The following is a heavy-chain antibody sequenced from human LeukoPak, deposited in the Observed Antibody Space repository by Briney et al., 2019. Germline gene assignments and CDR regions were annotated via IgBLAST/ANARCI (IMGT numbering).Heavy chain of an antibody. CDR1: GYTFTSYA. D-gene: IGHD1-26*01. CDR3: ARTVSKWELLPIDY. V-gene: IGHV1-69*05. J-gene: IGHJ4*02. CDR2: IIPIFGTA. Sequence: SVKVSCKASGYTFTSYAISWVRQAPGQGLEWMGGIIPIFGTANYAQKFQGRVTITTDESTSTAYMELSSLRSEDTAVYYCARTVSKWELLPIDYWGQGTLVTVSS.